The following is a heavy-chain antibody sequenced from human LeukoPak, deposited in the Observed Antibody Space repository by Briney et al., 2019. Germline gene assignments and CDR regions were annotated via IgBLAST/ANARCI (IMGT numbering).Heavy chain of an antibody. CDR2: ISYDGSNK. V-gene: IGHV3-30*18. CDR3: AKENGLGFFVGATNAFDI. Sequence: PGGSLRLSCAASGFTFSSYGMHWVRQAPGKGLEWVAVISYDGSNKYYADSVKGRFTISRDNSKNTLYLQMNSLRAEDTAVYYCAKENGLGFFVGATNAFDIWGQGTMVTVSS. D-gene: IGHD1-26*01. J-gene: IGHJ3*02. CDR1: GFTFSSYG.